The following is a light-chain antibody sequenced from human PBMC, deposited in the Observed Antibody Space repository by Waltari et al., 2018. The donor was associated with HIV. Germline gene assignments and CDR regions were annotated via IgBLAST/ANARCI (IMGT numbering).Light chain of an antibody. CDR2: RNN. V-gene: IGLV1-47*01. Sequence: SGTPGQRVTISCSGSSSNIGSNYVYWYQQLPGTAPKLLIYRNNQRPSGVPDRFSGSKSGTSASLAISGLRSEDEADYYCAAWDDSLSGWVFGGGTKLTVL. CDR3: AAWDDSLSGWV. CDR1: SSNIGSNY. J-gene: IGLJ3*02.